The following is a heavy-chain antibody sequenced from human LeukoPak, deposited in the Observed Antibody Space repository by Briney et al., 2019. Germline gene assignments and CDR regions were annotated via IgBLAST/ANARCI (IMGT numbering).Heavy chain of an antibody. CDR2: ISWNSGSI. D-gene: IGHD2-2*01. Sequence: GGSLRLSSAASGFTFDDYAMHWVRQAPGKGLEWVSGISWNSGSIGYADSVKGRFTISRDNAKNSLYLQMNSLRAEDTALYYCAKDVDYCSSTSCYNWFDPWGQGTLVTVSS. V-gene: IGHV3-9*01. CDR1: GFTFDDYA. J-gene: IGHJ5*02. CDR3: AKDVDYCSSTSCYNWFDP.